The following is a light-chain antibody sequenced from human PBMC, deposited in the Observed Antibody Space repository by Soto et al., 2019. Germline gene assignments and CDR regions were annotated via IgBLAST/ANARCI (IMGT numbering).Light chain of an antibody. CDR3: QQYNNYGSWT. CDR2: KAS. J-gene: IGKJ1*01. CDR1: QSISGW. V-gene: IGKV1-5*03. Sequence: DIQMTQSPSTLSASVGDRVTITCRASQSISGWLAWYQQKPGKAPKLLIYKASTLESGVPSRFSGSGSGTEFNLTISSLQPDDFATYYCQQYNNYGSWTFGQGTRVEIK.